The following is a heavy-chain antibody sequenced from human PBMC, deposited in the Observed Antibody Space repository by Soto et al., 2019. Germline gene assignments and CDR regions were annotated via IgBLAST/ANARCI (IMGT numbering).Heavy chain of an antibody. Sequence: PGGSLRLSCAASGFTFSSYSMNWVRQAPGKGLEWVSSISSSSSYIYYADSVKGRFTISRDNAKNSLYLQMNSLRAEDTAVYYCARGGIAARLEKAFDIWGQGTVVTVSS. V-gene: IGHV3-21*01. CDR2: ISSSSSYI. CDR3: ARGGIAARLEKAFDI. D-gene: IGHD6-6*01. CDR1: GFTFSSYS. J-gene: IGHJ3*02.